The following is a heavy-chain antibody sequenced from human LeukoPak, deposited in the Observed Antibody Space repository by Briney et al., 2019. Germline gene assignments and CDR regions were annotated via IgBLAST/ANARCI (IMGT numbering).Heavy chain of an antibody. CDR1: GYTFTGYY. CDR2: INPNSGGT. CDR3: ARVLSPYYYDSSGSHDAFDI. D-gene: IGHD3-22*01. V-gene: IGHV1-2*02. Sequence: SVTVSCKASGYTFTGYYMHWVRRAPGQGLEWMGWINPNSGGTNYAQKFQGRVTMTRDTSISTAYMELSRLRSDDTAVYYCARVLSPYYYDSSGSHDAFDIWGQGRIVTVSS. J-gene: IGHJ3*02.